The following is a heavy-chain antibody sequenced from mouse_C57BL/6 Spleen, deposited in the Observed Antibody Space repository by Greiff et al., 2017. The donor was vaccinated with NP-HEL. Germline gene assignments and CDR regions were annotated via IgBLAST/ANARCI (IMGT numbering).Heavy chain of an antibody. CDR2: ISDGGSYT. Sequence: EVMLVESGGGLVKPGGSLKLSCAASGFTFSSYAMSWVRQTPEKRLEWVATISDGGSYTYYPDNVKGRFTISRDNAKNNLYLQMSHLKSEDTAMYYCARGYGSSYHAMDYWGQGTSVTVSS. CDR1: GFTFSSYA. D-gene: IGHD1-1*01. V-gene: IGHV5-4*03. CDR3: ARGYGSSYHAMDY. J-gene: IGHJ4*01.